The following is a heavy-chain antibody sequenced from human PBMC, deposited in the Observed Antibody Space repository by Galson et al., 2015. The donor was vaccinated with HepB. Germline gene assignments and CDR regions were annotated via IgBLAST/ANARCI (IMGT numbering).Heavy chain of an antibody. J-gene: IGHJ4*02. CDR1: GFTFSSYS. CDR3: ARADVVVGATTNFDY. V-gene: IGHV3-21*01. CDR2: ISSSSSYI. Sequence: SLRLSCAASGFTFSSYSMNWVRQAPGKGLEWVSSISSSSSYIYYADSVKGRFTISRDNAKNSLYLQMNSLRAEDTAVYYCARADVVVGATTNFDYWGQGTLVTVSS. D-gene: IGHD1-26*01.